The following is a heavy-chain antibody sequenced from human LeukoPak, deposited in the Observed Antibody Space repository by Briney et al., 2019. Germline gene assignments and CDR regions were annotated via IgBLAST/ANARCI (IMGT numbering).Heavy chain of an antibody. CDR2: INPNSGGT. D-gene: IGHD2-2*01. V-gene: IGHV1-2*02. Sequence: ASVKVSCKASGYTFTGYYMHWVRQAPGQGLEWMGWINPNSGGTNYAQKFQGRVTMTRDTSISTAYMELSRLRSDDTAVYYCASSYCSSTSCYPLDVWGKGTTVTTSS. CDR3: ASSYCSSTSCYPLDV. CDR1: GYTFTGYY. J-gene: IGHJ6*04.